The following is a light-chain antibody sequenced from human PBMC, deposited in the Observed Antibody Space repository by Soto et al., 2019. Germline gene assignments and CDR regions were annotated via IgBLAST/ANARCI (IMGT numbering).Light chain of an antibody. J-gene: IGLJ2*01. CDR2: EVS. Sequence: QSVLTQPPSASGSPGQSVTISCTGTSSDVGGYNYVSWYQQHPGKAPTLMIYEVSKRPSGVPDRFSGSKSGNTASLTVSGIQAEDEADYYCRSYAGSKGVFGGGTKLTVL. V-gene: IGLV2-8*01. CDR1: SSDVGGYNY. CDR3: RSYAGSKGV.